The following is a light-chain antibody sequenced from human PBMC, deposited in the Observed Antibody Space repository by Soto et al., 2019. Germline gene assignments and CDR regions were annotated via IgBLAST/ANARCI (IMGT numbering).Light chain of an antibody. J-gene: IGKJ2*01. CDR2: AAS. Sequence: DIQMTQSPSSLSASVGDRVTITCRASPSISSYLNWYPQKPGKAPKLLIYAASSLQSGVPSRFSGSGSGTDFTLTISSLQPEDCATYYCQQSYSTPTFGQGTKLEIK. V-gene: IGKV1-39*01. CDR1: PSISSY. CDR3: QQSYSTPT.